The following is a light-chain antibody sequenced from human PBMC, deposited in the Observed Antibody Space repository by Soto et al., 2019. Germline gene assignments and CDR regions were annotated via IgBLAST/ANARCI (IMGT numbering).Light chain of an antibody. CDR2: DTS. J-gene: IGKJ5*01. Sequence: EIVLTQSPGTLSLSPGERATLPCRASQSVSSSYLAWYQQKPGQPPRLLIYDTSNRATGTPARFSGSGSGTDFTLTISGLEPADLGVYYCQQRHNWPITFGQGTRLEIK. V-gene: IGKV3D-20*02. CDR3: QQRHNWPIT. CDR1: QSVSSSY.